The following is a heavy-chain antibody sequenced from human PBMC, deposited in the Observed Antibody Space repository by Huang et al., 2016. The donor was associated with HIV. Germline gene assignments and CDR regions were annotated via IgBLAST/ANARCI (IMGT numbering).Heavy chain of an antibody. CDR2: ISAHNGNT. J-gene: IGHJ4*02. V-gene: IGHV1-18*01. D-gene: IGHD3-22*01. CDR1: GYTFTSYG. Sequence: QVQLVQSGAEVKKPGASVKVSCKVSGYTFTSYGISWVRQAPGQGLEWMGWISAHNGNTNHAQKLQDRVTMTTDTSTSTAYMELRSLRSDDTAVYYCARALVHYYYQHFDYWGQGTLVTVSS. CDR3: ARALVHYYYQHFDY.